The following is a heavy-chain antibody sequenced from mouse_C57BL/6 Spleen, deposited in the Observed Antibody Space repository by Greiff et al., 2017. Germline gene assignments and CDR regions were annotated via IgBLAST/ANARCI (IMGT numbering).Heavy chain of an antibody. J-gene: IGHJ3*01. V-gene: IGHV1-15*01. Sequence: VKLQQSGAELVRPGASVTLSCKASGYTFTDYEMHWVKQTPVHGLEWIGAIDPETGGTAYNQKFKGKAILTADKSSSTAYMELRSLTSEDSAVYYCPYYDDDGFAYWGQGTLVTVSA. CDR3: PYYDDDGFAY. CDR2: IDPETGGT. CDR1: GYTFTDYE. D-gene: IGHD2-4*01.